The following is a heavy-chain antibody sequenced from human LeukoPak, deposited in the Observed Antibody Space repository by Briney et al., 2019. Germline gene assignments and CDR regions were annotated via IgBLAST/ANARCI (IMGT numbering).Heavy chain of an antibody. V-gene: IGHV1-8*03. CDR2: MNPNSGNT. D-gene: IGHD2-15*01. Sequence: ASVKVSCKASGYTFTSYDINWVRQATGQGLEWMGWMNPNSGNTGYAQKFQGRVTITRNTSISTAYMELSSLRSEDTVVYYCARGRCSGGSCYERRLFDYWGQGTLVTVSS. CDR3: ARGRCSGGSCYERRLFDY. CDR1: GYTFTSYD. J-gene: IGHJ4*02.